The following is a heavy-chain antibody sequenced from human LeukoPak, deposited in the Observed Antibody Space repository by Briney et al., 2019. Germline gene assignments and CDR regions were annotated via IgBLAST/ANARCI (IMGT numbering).Heavy chain of an antibody. J-gene: IGHJ4*02. V-gene: IGHV4-59*01. CDR3: ARYGSGSYHFDY. D-gene: IGHD3-10*01. CDR1: GGSFSDYY. CDR2: TYYSGST. Sequence: PSETLSLTCAAYGGSFSDYYWSWIRQPPGKGLEWIGFTYYSGSTNYNPSLKSRLTISVDTSKNQFSLKLSSVTAADTAVYYCARYGSGSYHFDYWGQGTLVTVSS.